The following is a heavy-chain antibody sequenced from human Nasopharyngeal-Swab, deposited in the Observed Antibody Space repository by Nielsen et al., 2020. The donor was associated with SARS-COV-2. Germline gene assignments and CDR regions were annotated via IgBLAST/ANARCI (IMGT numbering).Heavy chain of an antibody. D-gene: IGHD6-19*01. CDR2: IYYTGST. CDR3: ARRAFSSTSLWFDP. J-gene: IGHJ5*02. V-gene: IGHV4-39*01. Sequence: ESLKISCAASGFTFSSYGMHWIRQPPGKGLEWIGIIYYTGSTYYSPSLKSRVTISVDTSKNQFSLKLSSVTAADTAVYYCARRAFSSTSLWFDPWGQGTLVTVSS. CDR1: GFTFSSYG.